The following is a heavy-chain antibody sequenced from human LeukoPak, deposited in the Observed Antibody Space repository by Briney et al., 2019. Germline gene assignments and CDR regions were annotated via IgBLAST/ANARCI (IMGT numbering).Heavy chain of an antibody. J-gene: IGHJ4*02. CDR1: GGSFSGYY. CDR2: INHSGST. Sequence: SETLSLTCAVYGGSFSGYYWSWIRQPPGKGLEWIGEINHSGSTNYNPSLKSRVTISVDTSKNQFSLKLSSVTAADTAVYYCARGQTTPFYYWGQGTVVTVSS. CDR3: ARGQTTPFYY. D-gene: IGHD2-15*01. V-gene: IGHV4-34*01.